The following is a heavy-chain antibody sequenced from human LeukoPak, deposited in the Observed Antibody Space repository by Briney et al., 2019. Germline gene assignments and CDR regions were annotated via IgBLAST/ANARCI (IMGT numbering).Heavy chain of an antibody. Sequence: ASVKVSCKASGYTFTGYYMHWVRQAPGQGLEWMGWINPNSGGTNYAQKFQGRVTMTRDTSISTAYIELSRLRSDDTAVYYCATRLLGYCSGGSCNKGFDPWGQGTLVTVSS. CDR3: ATRLLGYCSGGSCNKGFDP. CDR1: GYTFTGYY. J-gene: IGHJ5*02. D-gene: IGHD2-15*01. CDR2: INPNSGGT. V-gene: IGHV1-2*02.